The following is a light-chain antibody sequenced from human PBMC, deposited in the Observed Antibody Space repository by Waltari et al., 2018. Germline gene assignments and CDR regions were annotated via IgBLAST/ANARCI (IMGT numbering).Light chain of an antibody. J-gene: IGKJ3*01. CDR2: AAS. V-gene: IGKV1-27*01. CDR3: QKCNSAPFT. CDR1: QGIRDY. Sequence: DIQMTESPSPLSASVGDRVTITCRASQGIRDYVAWYQQKPGKVPKLLIFAASTLQSRVPSRFTGSGSGTEFTLTISSLQPEDIATYYCQKCNSAPFTFGPGTKVNIK.